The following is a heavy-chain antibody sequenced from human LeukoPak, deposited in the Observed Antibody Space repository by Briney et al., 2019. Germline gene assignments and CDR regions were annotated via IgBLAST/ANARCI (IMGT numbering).Heavy chain of an antibody. CDR1: GGSISSGGYY. V-gene: IGHV4-31*03. J-gene: IGHJ4*02. D-gene: IGHD5-24*01. CDR2: IYYSGST. CDR3: ARSPPPPRVEALPFDY. Sequence: SETLSLTCTVSGGSISSGGYYWSWIRQHPGKGLEWIGYIYYSGSTYYNLSLKSRVTISVDTSKNQFSLKLSSVTAADTAVYYCARSPPPPRVEALPFDYWGQGTLVTVSS.